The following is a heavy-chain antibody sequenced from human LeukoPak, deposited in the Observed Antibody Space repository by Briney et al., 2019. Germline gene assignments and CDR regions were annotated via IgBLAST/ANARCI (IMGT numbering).Heavy chain of an antibody. CDR3: ARENKVTFYSMDV. V-gene: IGHV4-30-4*08. Sequence: SQALSLTCTVSSGSISSGDYYWSWIRQPPGTGLEWIGYIYYTGTTYYNPSLKSRVTISVDTSKNQFSLNLTSVTAADTAVYYCARENKVTFYSMDVWGKGTTVTV. CDR1: SGSISSGDYY. CDR2: IYYTGTT. D-gene: IGHD2-21*02. J-gene: IGHJ6*04.